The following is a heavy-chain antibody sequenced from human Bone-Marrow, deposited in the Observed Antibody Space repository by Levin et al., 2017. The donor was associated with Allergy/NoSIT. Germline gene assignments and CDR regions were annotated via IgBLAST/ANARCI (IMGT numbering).Heavy chain of an antibody. V-gene: IGHV4-4*02. D-gene: IGHD4-17*01. J-gene: IGHJ4*02. Sequence: SCAVFGGSVSSTNWWTWVRQPPGKGLEWIGEIYYSGTTNYNPSLKSRATFSLDKSKNQFSLTLSSVTAADTAIYYCARGFGDSSFGLNYWGQGTLVTVSS. CDR3: ARGFGDSSFGLNY. CDR2: IYYSGTT. CDR1: GGSVSSTNW.